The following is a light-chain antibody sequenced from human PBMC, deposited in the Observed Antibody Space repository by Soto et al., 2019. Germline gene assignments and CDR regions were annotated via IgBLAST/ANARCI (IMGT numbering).Light chain of an antibody. J-gene: IGLJ2*01. V-gene: IGLV3-1*01. CDR1: KLGDKY. CDR2: QDS. Sequence: SYELTQPPSVSVSPGQTASITCSGDKLGDKYACWYQQKPGQSPVLVIYQDSKRPYGIPGRFSGSTSGNTATLTISGTQAMDEADYYCQAWDSSTVVFGGGTKLTVL. CDR3: QAWDSSTVV.